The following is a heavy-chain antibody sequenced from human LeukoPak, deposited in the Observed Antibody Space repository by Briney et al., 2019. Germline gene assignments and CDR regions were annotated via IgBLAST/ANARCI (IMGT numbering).Heavy chain of an antibody. CDR1: GYTFTSYD. Sequence: ASVKVSCKASGYTFTSYDINWVRQATGQGLEWMGWISAYNGNTNYAQELQGRVTMTTDTSTSTAYMELRSLRSDDTAVYYCARTNSLRFLAMYAFDIWGQGTMVTVSS. V-gene: IGHV1-18*01. CDR3: ARTNSLRFLAMYAFDI. CDR2: ISAYNGNT. J-gene: IGHJ3*02. D-gene: IGHD3-3*01.